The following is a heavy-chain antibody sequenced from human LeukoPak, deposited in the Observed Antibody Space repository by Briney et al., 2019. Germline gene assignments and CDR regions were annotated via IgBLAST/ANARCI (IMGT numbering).Heavy chain of an antibody. J-gene: IGHJ5*02. V-gene: IGHV1-8*03. D-gene: IGHD2-15*01. CDR3: ARRAHCSGGSCYSVWFDP. CDR1: GYTFTSYD. Sequence: ASVKVSCKASGYTFTSYDINWLRPATGQGLEWMGWMNPNSGNTGYAQKFQGRVTITRNTPISTAYMELSSLPSEDTAVYYCARRAHCSGGSCYSVWFDPWGQGTLVTVSS. CDR2: MNPNSGNT.